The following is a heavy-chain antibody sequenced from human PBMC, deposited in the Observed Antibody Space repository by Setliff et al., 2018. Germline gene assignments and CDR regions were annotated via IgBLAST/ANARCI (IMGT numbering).Heavy chain of an antibody. V-gene: IGHV4-38-2*01. D-gene: IGHD2-21*01. CDR2: IYHSGST. CDR3: ARVALVAVIRNAFDI. CDR1: GYSISSGYY. J-gene: IGHJ3*02. Sequence: KASETLSLTCAVSGYSISSGYYWGWIRQPPGKGLEWIGSIYHSGSTYYNPSLKSRVTISVDTSKNQLSLKLSSVTAADTAVYYCARVALVAVIRNAFDIWGQGTMVTV.